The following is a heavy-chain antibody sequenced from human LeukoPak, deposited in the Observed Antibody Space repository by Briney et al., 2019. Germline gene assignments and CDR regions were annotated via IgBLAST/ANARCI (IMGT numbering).Heavy chain of an antibody. Sequence: SETLPLTCTVSGGSISSGGYYWSWIRQHPGKGLEWIGYIYYSGSTYYNPSLKSRVTISVDTSKNQFSLKLSSVTAADTAVYYCARVQQQLVRYWGQGTLVTVSS. CDR1: GGSISSGGYY. CDR3: ARVQQQLVRY. V-gene: IGHV4-31*03. D-gene: IGHD6-13*01. CDR2: IYYSGST. J-gene: IGHJ4*02.